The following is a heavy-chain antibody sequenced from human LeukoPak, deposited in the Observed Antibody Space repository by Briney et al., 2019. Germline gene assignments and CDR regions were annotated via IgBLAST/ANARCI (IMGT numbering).Heavy chain of an antibody. CDR3: TRLLDQLGHNYGPFDY. CDR2: IYYSGST. Sequence: SETLSLTCTVSGGSISRYYWSWIRQPPGKGLEWIGYIYYSGSTNYNPSLKSRVTISVDTSKNQFSLKLSSVTAADTAVYYCTRLLDQLGHNYGPFDYWGQGTLVTVSS. D-gene: IGHD3/OR15-3a*01. CDR1: GGSISRYY. V-gene: IGHV4-59*01. J-gene: IGHJ4*02.